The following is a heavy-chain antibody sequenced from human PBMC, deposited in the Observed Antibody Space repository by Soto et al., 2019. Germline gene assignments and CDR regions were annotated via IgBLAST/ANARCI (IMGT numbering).Heavy chain of an antibody. CDR2: IYTSGST. D-gene: IGHD6-13*01. CDR3: ARDLKGIAAAGSLYYYGMDV. V-gene: IGHV4-4*07. J-gene: IGHJ6*02. Sequence: SETLSLTCTVSGGSISSYYWSWIRQPAGKGLEWIGRIYTSGSTNYNPSLKSRVTMSVDTSKNQFSLKLSSVTAADTAVYYCARDLKGIAAAGSLYYYGMDVWGQGTTVTVSS. CDR1: GGSISSYY.